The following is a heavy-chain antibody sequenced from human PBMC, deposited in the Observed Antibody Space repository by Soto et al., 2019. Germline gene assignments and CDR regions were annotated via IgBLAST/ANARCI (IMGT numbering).Heavy chain of an antibody. CDR3: ARDRRLLLYYYGMDV. CDR1: GGSISSYY. V-gene: IGHV4-59*01. J-gene: IGHJ6*02. CDR2: IYYSGST. D-gene: IGHD6-25*01. Sequence: SETLSLTCAVSGGSISSYYWSWIRQPPGKGLEWIGYIYYSGSTNYNPSLKSRVTISVDTSKNQFSLKLSSVTAADTAVYYCARDRRLLLYYYGMDVWGQGTTVTVSS.